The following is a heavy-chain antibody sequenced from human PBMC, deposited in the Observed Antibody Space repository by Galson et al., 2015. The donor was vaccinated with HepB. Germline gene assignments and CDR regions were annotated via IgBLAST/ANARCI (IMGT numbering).Heavy chain of an antibody. J-gene: IGHJ4*02. CDR2: MYYGGST. V-gene: IGHV4-39*01. Sequence: ETLSLTCTVSGGSVSSTSYYWGWIRQPPGKGLEWIGSMYYGGSTYYNPSLKSRVTISVDTSKNQFSLKLSSVTAADTAVYYCATSPENELLFEGIPHYFDYWGQGTLVTVSS. D-gene: IGHD2-21*02. CDR3: ATSPENELLFEGIPHYFDY. CDR1: GGSVSSTSYY.